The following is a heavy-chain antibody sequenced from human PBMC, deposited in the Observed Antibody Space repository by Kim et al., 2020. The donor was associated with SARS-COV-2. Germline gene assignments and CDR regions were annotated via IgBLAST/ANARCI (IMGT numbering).Heavy chain of an antibody. V-gene: IGHV1-18*01. J-gene: IGHJ6*02. CDR1: GYTFAAYG. D-gene: IGHD2-21*02. CDR2: IGAYNGMS. Sequence: ASVKVSCKASGYTFAAYGISWVRQARGQGLEWMGGIGAYNGMSDYGQTFHDRITMTTDISSNTAYLEVRCLRSDDTAIYYCARGGRGDHFYNGMDVWGQGTAVIVSS. CDR3: ARGGRGDHFYNGMDV.